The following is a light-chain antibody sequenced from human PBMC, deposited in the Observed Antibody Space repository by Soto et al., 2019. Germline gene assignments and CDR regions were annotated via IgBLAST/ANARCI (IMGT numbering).Light chain of an antibody. J-gene: IGKJ5*01. Sequence: IVMTQSPAALSVSAGGRGTLSFRSSQNIYSNIAWYQQRPGQAPRLLIYRASTRATGVPARFSGSGSGTEFTLTISSVEPDDFAVYYCQQRSNWPPITFGQGTRLEIK. CDR2: RAS. CDR3: QQRSNWPPIT. CDR1: QNIYSN. V-gene: IGKV3-15*01.